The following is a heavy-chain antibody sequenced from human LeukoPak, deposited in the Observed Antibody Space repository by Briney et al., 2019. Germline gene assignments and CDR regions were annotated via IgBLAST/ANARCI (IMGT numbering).Heavy chain of an antibody. CDR3: AKDPRGDCSGGSCHYLDY. CDR1: GFTFSSYA. J-gene: IGHJ4*02. V-gene: IGHV3-23*01. CDR2: ISGSGGST. D-gene: IGHD2-15*01. Sequence: GGSLRLSCAATGFTFSSYAMSWVRHAPGKGLEWVSAISGSGGSTYYAGSVKGRFAISRDNSKNTLYLQMNSLRAEDTALYYCAKDPRGDCSGGSCHYLDYWGQGTLVSVCS.